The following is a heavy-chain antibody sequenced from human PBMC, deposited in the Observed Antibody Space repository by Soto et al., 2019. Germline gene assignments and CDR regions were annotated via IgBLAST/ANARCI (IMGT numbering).Heavy chain of an antibody. Sequence: ASVKVSCKVSGYTLTELSMHWVRQAPGKGLEWMGGFDPEDGETIYAQKFQGRVTMTEDTSTDTAYMELSSLRSEDTAVYYCATEPPTPERQGYYYYGLDVWGQGTTVTVSS. CDR1: GYTLTELS. V-gene: IGHV1-24*01. CDR3: ATEPPTPERQGYYYYGLDV. CDR2: FDPEDGET. J-gene: IGHJ6*02.